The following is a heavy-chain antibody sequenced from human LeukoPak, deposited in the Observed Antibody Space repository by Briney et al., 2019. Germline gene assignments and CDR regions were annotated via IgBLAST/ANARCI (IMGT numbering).Heavy chain of an antibody. D-gene: IGHD2-15*01. J-gene: IGHJ3*02. V-gene: IGHV1-2*02. CDR3: AREGYCSGGSCYSKAFDI. CDR2: INPNSGGT. CDR1: GYTFTGYY. Sequence: ASVKVSCKASGYTFTGYYMHWVRQAPGQGLEWMGWINPNSGGTNYAQKFQGRVTMTRDTSISTAYMELSRLRSDDTAVYYCAREGYCSGGSCYSKAFDIWGQGTMVTVSS.